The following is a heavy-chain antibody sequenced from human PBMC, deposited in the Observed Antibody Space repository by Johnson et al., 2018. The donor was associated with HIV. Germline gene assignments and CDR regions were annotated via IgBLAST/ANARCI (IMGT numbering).Heavy chain of an antibody. CDR3: AKEDCSAIVCSDDGFHL. J-gene: IGHJ3*01. Sequence: QVQLVESGGGVVQPGRSLRLSCAASGFPFRSYTVHWVRQAPGKGLEWVAVISYDGSNKYYADSVKGRFTISRDNSKTTLFLQMKSLRPEDTAVYFWAKEDCSAIVCSDDGFHLWGQGTMVTLSS. CDR1: GFPFRSYT. CDR2: ISYDGSNK. V-gene: IGHV3-30-3*01. D-gene: IGHD2-15*01.